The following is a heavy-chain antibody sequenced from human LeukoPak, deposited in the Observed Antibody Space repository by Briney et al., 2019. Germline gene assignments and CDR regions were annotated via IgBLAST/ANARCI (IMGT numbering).Heavy chain of an antibody. CDR1: GFTFSSYA. V-gene: IGHV3-30*04. Sequence: PGGSLRLSCAASGFTFSSYAMHWVRQAPGKGLEWVAVISYDGSNKYYADSVKGRFTISRDNSKNTLYLQMNSLRAEDTAVYYCAKSGLSRFDYWGQGTVVTVSS. J-gene: IGHJ4*02. CDR2: ISYDGSNK. CDR3: AKSGLSRFDY. D-gene: IGHD4/OR15-4a*01.